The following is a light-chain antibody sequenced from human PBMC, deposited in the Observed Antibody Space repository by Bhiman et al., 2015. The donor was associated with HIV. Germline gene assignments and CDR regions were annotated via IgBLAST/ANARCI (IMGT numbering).Light chain of an antibody. Sequence: SYELTQPPSVSVAPGKTARITCGGTNIGSKSVHWYQQKPGQAPVLVIYYDSDRPSGIPERFSGSNSGNTATLTISGTQAMDEADYYCQAWDSSTASRVFGTGTKVTVL. CDR2: YDS. CDR3: QAWDSSTASRV. V-gene: IGLV3-21*01. J-gene: IGLJ1*01. CDR1: NIGSKS.